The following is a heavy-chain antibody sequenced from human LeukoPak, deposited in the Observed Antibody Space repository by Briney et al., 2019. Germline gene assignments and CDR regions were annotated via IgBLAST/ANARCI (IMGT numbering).Heavy chain of an antibody. J-gene: IGHJ5*02. V-gene: IGHV1-2*02. D-gene: IGHD6-6*01. CDR3: AKTAYSSSSWFDP. Sequence: ASVKVSCKASGYTFTDYYMHWVRQAPGQGLEWMGWIQPNSGVTNYAQKFQGRVTMTRDTSISTAYMELSWLRSDDTAAYYCAKTAYSSSSWFDPWGPGTLVTVSS. CDR2: IQPNSGVT. CDR1: GYTFTDYY.